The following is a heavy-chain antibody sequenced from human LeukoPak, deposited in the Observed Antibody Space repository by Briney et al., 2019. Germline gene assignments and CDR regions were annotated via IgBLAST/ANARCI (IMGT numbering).Heavy chain of an antibody. Sequence: GGSLRLSCATSGFTFDDYGMSWVRQAPGKGLEWVSGINWNGGSTGYADSVKGRFTISRDNAKNSLYLQMNSLRAEDTALYYCARDFFPRIAVAGTPPVVYWGQGTLVTGSS. D-gene: IGHD6-19*01. V-gene: IGHV3-20*04. J-gene: IGHJ4*02. CDR2: INWNGGST. CDR3: ARDFFPRIAVAGTPPVVY. CDR1: GFTFDDYG.